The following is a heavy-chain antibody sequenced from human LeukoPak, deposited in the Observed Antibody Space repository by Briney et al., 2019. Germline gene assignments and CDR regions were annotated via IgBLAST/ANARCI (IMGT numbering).Heavy chain of an antibody. V-gene: IGHV4-4*07. J-gene: IGHJ4*02. CDR2: VSGTGTA. D-gene: IGHD4-11*01. Sequence: PSETLSLTCTVSTGSLNSYFWTWVRQPAGKGLEWIGRVSGTGTAYSNPSLESRVIISLDTSRNQFSLRLSSVTAADTAVYYCARLRGNYFPDYWGQGTLVTVSS. CDR1: TGSLNSYF. CDR3: ARLRGNYFPDY.